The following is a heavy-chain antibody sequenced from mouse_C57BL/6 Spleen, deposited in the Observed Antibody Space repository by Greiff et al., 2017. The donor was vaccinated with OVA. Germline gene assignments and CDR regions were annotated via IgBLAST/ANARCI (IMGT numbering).Heavy chain of an antibody. CDR3: AREGTVVATDWYFDV. CDR2: IYPRSGNT. D-gene: IGHD1-1*01. Sequence: QVQLKESGAELARPGASVKLSCKASGYTFTSYGISWVKQRTGQGLEWIGEIYPRSGNTYYNEKFKGKATLTADKSSSTAYMELRSLTSEDSAVYFCAREGTVVATDWYFDVWGTGTTVTVSS. J-gene: IGHJ1*03. CDR1: GYTFTSYG. V-gene: IGHV1-81*01.